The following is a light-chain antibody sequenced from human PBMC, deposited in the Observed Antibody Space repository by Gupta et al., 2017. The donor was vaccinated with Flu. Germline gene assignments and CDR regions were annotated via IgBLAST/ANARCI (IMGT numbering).Light chain of an antibody. CDR2: EDT. J-gene: IGLJ1*01. CDR3: QARARSTTYV. V-gene: IGLV3-1*01. CDR1: VLADKY. Sequence: PGKTASTTSSGDVLADKYVCWYKQKPGKYPRLVIYEDTKRPAGVPDRFSGSKSGNTDTLTISGPQAVDEADYFCQARARSTTYVFGTGTKVTVL.